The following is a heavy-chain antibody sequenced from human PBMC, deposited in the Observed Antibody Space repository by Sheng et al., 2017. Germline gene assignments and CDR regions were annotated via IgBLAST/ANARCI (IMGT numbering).Heavy chain of an antibody. CDR2: ISGSGGTT. Sequence: EEHLLESGGGLVQPGGSLRLSCAASGFTFSSYAMSWVRQAPGKGLEWVSGISGSGGTTYYADSVKGRFTISRDNTKNSVYLQMNSLRPEDTAIYYCAGGRGWMEVYWGQGTLVAVSS. D-gene: IGHD6-19*01. J-gene: IGHJ4*02. CDR3: AGGRGWMEVY. CDR1: GFTFSSYA. V-gene: IGHV3-23*01.